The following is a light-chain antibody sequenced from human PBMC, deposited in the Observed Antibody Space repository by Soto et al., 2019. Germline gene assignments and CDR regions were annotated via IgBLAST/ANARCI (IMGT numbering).Light chain of an antibody. J-gene: IGKJ4*01. Sequence: DIQMTQSPSSLSASFGDRVTITCQASQNINKYLNWYQQKPGRAPKLLIYDASNLEAGVPSRFSGIGSGTDFTLTISSLQNEDFATYYCQQYNKYTLTFGGGTKVDIK. CDR2: DAS. CDR1: QNINKY. V-gene: IGKV1-33*01. CDR3: QQYNKYTLT.